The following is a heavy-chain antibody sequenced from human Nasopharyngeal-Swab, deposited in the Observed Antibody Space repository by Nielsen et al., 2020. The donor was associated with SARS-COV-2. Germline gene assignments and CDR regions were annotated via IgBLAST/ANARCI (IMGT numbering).Heavy chain of an antibody. CDR3: ARTAFGGGYYRGDAFDI. J-gene: IGHJ3*02. D-gene: IGHD3-22*01. V-gene: IGHV5-51*01. Sequence: GESLKISCNGSAYRFLSHRVGWVRQVPGKGLEWMGIIYPGASATNYGTSFQGQLNISADKSINTASLQWSSLTASDTAVYYGARTAFGGGYYRGDAFDIWGQGTMVTVS. CDR1: AYRFLSHR. CDR2: IYPGASAT.